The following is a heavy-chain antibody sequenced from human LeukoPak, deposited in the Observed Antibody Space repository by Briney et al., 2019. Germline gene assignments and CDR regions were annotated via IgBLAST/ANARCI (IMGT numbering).Heavy chain of an antibody. CDR3: ARGVVAATLDY. J-gene: IGHJ4*02. Sequence: PGGSLRLSCAASGFTFSSYETNWVRQAPGKGLEWVSYISSSGSTIYYADSVKGRFTISRDNAKNSLYLQMNSLRAEDTAVYYCARGVVAATLDYWGQGTLVTVSS. CDR1: GFTFSSYE. V-gene: IGHV3-48*03. CDR2: ISSSGSTI. D-gene: IGHD2-15*01.